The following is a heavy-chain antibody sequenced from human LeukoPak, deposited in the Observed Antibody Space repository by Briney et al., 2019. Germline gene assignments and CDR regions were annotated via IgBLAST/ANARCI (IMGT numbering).Heavy chain of an antibody. CDR2: ISYDGSNK. Sequence: GGSLRLSCAASGFTFSSYGMHWVRQAPGKGLEWVAVISYDGSNKYNADSVKGRFTISRDNSKNTLYLQMNSLRAEDTAVYYCAKEGFGYSYGVGYFDYWGQGTLVTVSS. V-gene: IGHV3-30*18. CDR1: GFTFSSYG. CDR3: AKEGFGYSYGVGYFDY. J-gene: IGHJ4*02. D-gene: IGHD5-18*01.